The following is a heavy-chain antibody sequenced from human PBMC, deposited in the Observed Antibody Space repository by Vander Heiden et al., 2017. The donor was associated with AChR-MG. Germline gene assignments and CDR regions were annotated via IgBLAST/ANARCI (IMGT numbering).Heavy chain of an antibody. CDR1: GFTFSGSA. CDR2: IRSKANSYAT. Sequence: EVQLVESGGGLVQPGGSLKLSCAASGFTFSGSAMHWVRQASGKGLEWVGRIRSKANSYATAYAASVKGRYTISRDDSKNTAYLQMNSLKTEDTAVYYCTSPLYSGSLSPGYWGQGTLVTVSS. J-gene: IGHJ4*02. CDR3: TSPLYSGSLSPGY. V-gene: IGHV3-73*01. D-gene: IGHD1-26*01.